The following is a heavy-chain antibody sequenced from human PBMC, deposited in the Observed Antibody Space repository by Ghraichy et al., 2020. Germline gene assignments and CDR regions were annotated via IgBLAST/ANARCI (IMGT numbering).Heavy chain of an antibody. J-gene: IGHJ6*02. Sequence: SLNISCTVSGGSISSGDYYWSWIRQPPGKGLEWIGYIYYSGSTYYNPSLKSRVTISVDTSKNQFSLKLSSVTAADTAVYYCARDRGIVATYYYYGMDVWGQGTTVTVSS. D-gene: IGHD5-12*01. V-gene: IGHV4-30-4*01. CDR1: GGSISSGDYY. CDR3: ARDRGIVATYYYYGMDV. CDR2: IYYSGST.